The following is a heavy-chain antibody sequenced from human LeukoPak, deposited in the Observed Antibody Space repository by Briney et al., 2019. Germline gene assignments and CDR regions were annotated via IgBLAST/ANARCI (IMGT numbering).Heavy chain of an antibody. J-gene: IGHJ3*02. D-gene: IGHD3-16*01. CDR3: ARVGLRSTAFDI. V-gene: IGHV4-59*01. CDR1: GGSLSSYY. Sequence: SETLSLTCTVSGGSLSSYYWSWIRQPPGKGLEWIGYIYYSGSTNYNPSLKSRVTISVDTSKNQFSLKLSSVTAADTAVYYCARVGLRSTAFDIWGQGTMVTVSS. CDR2: IYYSGST.